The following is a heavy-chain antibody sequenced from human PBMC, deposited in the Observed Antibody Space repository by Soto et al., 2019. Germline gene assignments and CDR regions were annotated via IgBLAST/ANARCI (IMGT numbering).Heavy chain of an antibody. J-gene: IGHJ6*03. V-gene: IGHV1-18*01. CDR2: ISAYNGNT. Sequence: ASVKVSCKASGYTFTSYGISWVRQAPGQGIEWMGWISAYNGNTNYAQKLQGRVTMTTDTSTSAAYMELRSLRSDDTAVYYCARDRGYSGYDDPYYYYYYMDVWGKGTTVTVSS. D-gene: IGHD5-12*01. CDR3: ARDRGYSGYDDPYYYYYYMDV. CDR1: GYTFTSYG.